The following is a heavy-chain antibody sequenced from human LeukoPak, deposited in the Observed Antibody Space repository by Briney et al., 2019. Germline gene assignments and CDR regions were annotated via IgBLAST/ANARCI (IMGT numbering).Heavy chain of an antibody. V-gene: IGHV3-7*01. Sequence: PGGSLRLSCAASAFGFSSYWMSWVRQASGKGLEWVANINQDGSEKYYVDSVKGRFTTSRDNAKNSLYLQMNSLRAEDTAVYYCARPVPAAISPDAFDIWGQGTMVTVSS. CDR3: ARPVPAAISPDAFDI. D-gene: IGHD2-2*02. J-gene: IGHJ3*02. CDR1: AFGFSSYW. CDR2: INQDGSEK.